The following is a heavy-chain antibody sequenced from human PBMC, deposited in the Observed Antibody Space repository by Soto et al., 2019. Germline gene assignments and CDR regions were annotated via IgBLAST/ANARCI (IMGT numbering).Heavy chain of an antibody. J-gene: IGHJ4*02. V-gene: IGHV4-34*01. D-gene: IGHD2-21*01. CDR3: ARVKGERFDY. Sequence: PSETLSLTCAVYGGSFSGYYWSWIRQPPGKGLEWIGEINHSGSTNYNPSLKSRVTISVDTSKNQFSLKLSSVTAADTAVYYCARVKGERFDYWGQGTLVTVS. CDR1: GGSFSGYY. CDR2: INHSGST.